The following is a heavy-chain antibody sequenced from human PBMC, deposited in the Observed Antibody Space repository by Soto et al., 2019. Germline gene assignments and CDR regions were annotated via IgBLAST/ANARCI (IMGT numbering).Heavy chain of an antibody. CDR3: ARVLRYYDSSGYDNWFDP. V-gene: IGHV4-31*03. Sequence: SETLSLTCTVSGGSISSGGYYWSWIRQHPGKGLEWIGYIYYSGSTYYNPSLKSRVTISVDTSKNQFSLKLSSVTAADTAVYYCARVLRYYDSSGYDNWFDPWGQGTLVTV. CDR2: IYYSGST. D-gene: IGHD3-22*01. CDR1: GGSISSGGYY. J-gene: IGHJ5*02.